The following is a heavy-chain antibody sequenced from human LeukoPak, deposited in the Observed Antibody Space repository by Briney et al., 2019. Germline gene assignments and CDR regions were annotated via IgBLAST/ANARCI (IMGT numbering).Heavy chain of an antibody. Sequence: ASVKVSCKSSGYTFTSYGITWLRQAPGLGLEWMGWISPYNGNTNFAQKSQDRVSMSTDTSTSTAYMELRSLTSDDTAVYYCAREGSGSGRVRWFDPWGQGTLVTVSS. CDR1: GYTFTSYG. J-gene: IGHJ5*02. CDR2: ISPYNGNT. CDR3: AREGSGSGRVRWFDP. V-gene: IGHV1-18*01. D-gene: IGHD6-19*01.